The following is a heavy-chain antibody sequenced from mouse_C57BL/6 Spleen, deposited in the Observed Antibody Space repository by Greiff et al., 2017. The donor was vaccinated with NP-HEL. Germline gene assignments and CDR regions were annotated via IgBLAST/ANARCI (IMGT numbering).Heavy chain of an antibody. CDR2: IHPNSGST. J-gene: IGHJ2*01. CDR3: ARRGFFDYFDY. CDR1: GYTFTSYW. D-gene: IGHD3-1*01. V-gene: IGHV1-64*01. Sequence: QVQLQQPGAELVKPGASVKLSCKASGYTFTSYWLHWVQQRPGQGLEWIGMIHPNSGSTNSNEKFKSKATLTVDKSSSTAYMQHSSLTSEDAAVYYCARRGFFDYFDYWGQGTTLTVSS.